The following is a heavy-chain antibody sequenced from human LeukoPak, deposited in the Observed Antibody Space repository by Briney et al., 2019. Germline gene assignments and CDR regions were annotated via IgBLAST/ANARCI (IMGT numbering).Heavy chain of an antibody. Sequence: PGGSLRLSCAASGFTFSSYSMKWVRQAPGKGLEWVSSISSTSNYIYSAHSVKGRFTISRDKAKNSVYLQMNSLRAEDTAVYYCARAHSGSYLGDAFDIWGQGTMVTVSS. V-gene: IGHV3-21*01. CDR2: ISSTSNYI. J-gene: IGHJ3*02. D-gene: IGHD1-26*01. CDR1: GFTFSSYS. CDR3: ARAHSGSYLGDAFDI.